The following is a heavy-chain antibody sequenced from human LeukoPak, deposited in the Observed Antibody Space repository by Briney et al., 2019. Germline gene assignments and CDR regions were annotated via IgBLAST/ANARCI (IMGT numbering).Heavy chain of an antibody. CDR3: AKDLRLRGVES. V-gene: IGHV3-23*01. J-gene: IGHJ4*02. Sequence: GGSLRLSCAASGFTFSSYAMSWVRQAPGKGLEWVSAISGSGGSTYYADSVKGRFTTSRDNSKNTLYLQMNSLRAEDTAVYYCAKDLRLRGVESWGQGTLVTVSS. CDR1: GFTFSSYA. CDR2: ISGSGGST. D-gene: IGHD3-10*01.